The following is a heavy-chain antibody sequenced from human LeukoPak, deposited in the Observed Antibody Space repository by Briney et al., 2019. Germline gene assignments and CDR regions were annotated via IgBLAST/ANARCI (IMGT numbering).Heavy chain of an antibody. CDR3: ARGGLEYQLLLRFAFDI. D-gene: IGHD2-2*01. CDR2: ISAYNGNT. J-gene: IGHJ3*02. Sequence: GASVKVSCKASGYTFTSYGISWVRQAPGQGLEWMGWISAYNGNTNYAQKLQGRVTMTTDTSTSTAYMELRSLRSDDTAVYYCARGGLEYQLLLRFAFDIWGQGTMVTVSS. CDR1: GYTFTSYG. V-gene: IGHV1-18*01.